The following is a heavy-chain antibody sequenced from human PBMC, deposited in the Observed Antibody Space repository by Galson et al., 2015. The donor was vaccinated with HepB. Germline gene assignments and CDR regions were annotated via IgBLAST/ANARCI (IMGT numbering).Heavy chain of an antibody. D-gene: IGHD3-22*01. CDR2: IDWDDDK. J-gene: IGHJ4*02. V-gene: IGHV2-70*01. CDR1: GFSLSTSGMC. Sequence: PALVKPTQTLTLTCTFSGFSLSTSGMCVSWIRQPPGKALEWLALIDWDDDKYYSTSLKTRLTISKDTSKNQVVLTMTNMDPVDTATYYCARIWGRNYYDSSGYDYWGQGTLVTVSS. CDR3: ARIWGRNYYDSSGYDY.